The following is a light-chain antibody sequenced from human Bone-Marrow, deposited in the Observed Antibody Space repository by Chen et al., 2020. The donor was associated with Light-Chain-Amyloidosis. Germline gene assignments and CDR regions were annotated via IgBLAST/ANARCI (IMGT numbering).Light chain of an antibody. CDR2: RDT. CDR3: QSADSSGTYEVI. CDR1: DLPTKY. J-gene: IGLJ2*01. V-gene: IGLV3-25*03. Sequence: SYALTQPPSVSVSPGQTASITCSGDDLPTKYAYWSQQQPGQAPVLVIHRDTERPSGISERFSGSSSGTTATLTISGVQAEDEADYHCQSADSSGTYEVIFGGGTKLTVL.